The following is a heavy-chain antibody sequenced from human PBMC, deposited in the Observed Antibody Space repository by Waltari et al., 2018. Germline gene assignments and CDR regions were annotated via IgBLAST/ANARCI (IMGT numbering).Heavy chain of an antibody. J-gene: IGHJ3*02. CDR3: AKDHRDSGWYAGDAFDI. D-gene: IGHD6-19*01. V-gene: IGHV3-23*04. CDR2: IRGSGGST. Sequence: EVQLVESGGGLVQPGGSLRLSCAASGFTFSSYAMSWVRQAPGKGLEWVSAIRGSGGSTYYADSVKGRFTISRDNSKNTLYLQMNSLRAEDTAVYYCAKDHRDSGWYAGDAFDIWGQGTMVTVSS. CDR1: GFTFSSYA.